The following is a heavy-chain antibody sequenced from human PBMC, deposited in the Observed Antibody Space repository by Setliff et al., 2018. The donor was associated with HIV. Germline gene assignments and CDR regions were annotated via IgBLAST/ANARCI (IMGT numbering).Heavy chain of an antibody. CDR2: ISSSSDYI. V-gene: IGHV3-21*01. J-gene: IGHJ4*02. CDR1: GFTFSSYN. Sequence: ETLRLSCEVSGFTFSSYNMNWVRQAPGKGLEWVSSISSSSDYIYYADSVKGRFTISRDNAKNSLYLQMNSLRAEDTAVYYCARERGAYDYVWGTYEKQFDYWGQGTLVTVSS. CDR3: ARERGAYDYVWGTYEKQFDY. D-gene: IGHD3-16*01.